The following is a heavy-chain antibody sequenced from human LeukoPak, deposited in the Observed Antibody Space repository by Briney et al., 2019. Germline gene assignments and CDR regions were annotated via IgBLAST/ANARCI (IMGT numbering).Heavy chain of an antibody. CDR1: GFTFSSYA. CDR3: AKAPWPVNFDY. Sequence: GGSLRLSCAASGFTFSSYAMSWGRQAPGKGLEWGSTISGSGGSTYYANSVKGRFTISRDNSKNTLYLQVNSLRAEDTAVYYCAKAPWPVNFDYWGQGTLVTVSS. J-gene: IGHJ4*02. D-gene: IGHD6-19*01. CDR2: ISGSGGST. V-gene: IGHV3-23*01.